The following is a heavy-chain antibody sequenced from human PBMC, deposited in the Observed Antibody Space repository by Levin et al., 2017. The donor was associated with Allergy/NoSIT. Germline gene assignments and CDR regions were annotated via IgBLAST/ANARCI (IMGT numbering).Heavy chain of an antibody. CDR1: GFTFSSSA. V-gene: IGHV3-30-3*01. J-gene: IGHJ4*02. D-gene: IGHD3-22*01. Sequence: LSLTCAASGFTFSSSAMHWVRQAPGKGLEWVAVISYDGSNKYYADSVKGRFTISRDNSKNTLYLQMNSLRAEDTAVYYCARAELHYDSSGYYYGHWGQGTLVTVSS. CDR3: ARAELHYDSSGYYYGH. CDR2: ISYDGSNK.